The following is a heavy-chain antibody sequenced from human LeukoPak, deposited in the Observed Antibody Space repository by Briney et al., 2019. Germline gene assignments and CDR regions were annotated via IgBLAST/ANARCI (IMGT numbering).Heavy chain of an antibody. CDR3: ARHLYYYGSGSYHYYYYYYMDV. Sequence: SETLSLTCAVYGGSFSGYYWGWIRHPPGKGLEWIGSIYYSGSTYYNPSLKSRVTISVDTSKNQFSLKLSSVTAADTAVYYCARHLYYYGSGSYHYYYYYYMDVWGKGTTVTVSS. J-gene: IGHJ6*03. V-gene: IGHV4-39*01. CDR2: IYYSGST. D-gene: IGHD3-10*01. CDR1: GGSFSGYY.